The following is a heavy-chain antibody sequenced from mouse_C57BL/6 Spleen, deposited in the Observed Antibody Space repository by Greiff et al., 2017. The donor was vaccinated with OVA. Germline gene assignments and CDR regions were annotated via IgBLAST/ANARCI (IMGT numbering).Heavy chain of an antibody. CDR1: GFTFNTYA. CDR2: IRSKSSNYAT. Sequence: EVKLMESGGGLVQPKGSLKLSCAASGFTFNTYAMHWVSQAPGKGLEWVARIRSKSSNYATYYADSVKARFTISRDDSQSMLYLQMNNLKTEDTAMYYCVREEVTTGGYYAMDYWGQGTSVTVSS. V-gene: IGHV10-3*01. D-gene: IGHD2-2*01. CDR3: VREEVTTGGYYAMDY. J-gene: IGHJ4*01.